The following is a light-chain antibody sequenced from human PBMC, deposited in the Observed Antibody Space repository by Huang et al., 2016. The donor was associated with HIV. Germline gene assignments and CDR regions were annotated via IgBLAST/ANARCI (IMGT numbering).Light chain of an antibody. CDR3: QQYGSSPYT. CDR1: QSVSSSY. J-gene: IGKJ2*01. Sequence: EIVLTQFPGTLSLSPGERATVSCGASQSVSSSYLAWYQQKPGQPPPLLIYGASNRATGIPDRCSGSGSGTDFTLTISRLEPEDFAVYYCQQYGSSPYTFGQGTKLEIK. CDR2: GAS. V-gene: IGKV3-20*01.